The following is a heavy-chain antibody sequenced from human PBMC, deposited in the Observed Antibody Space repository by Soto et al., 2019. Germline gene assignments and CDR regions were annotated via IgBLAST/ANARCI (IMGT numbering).Heavy chain of an antibody. J-gene: IGHJ4*02. D-gene: IGHD6-19*01. CDR3: AILENSSGWYPFDY. CDR2: IIPIFGTA. Sequence: GASVKVSSKASGGTFSSYAISWVRQAPGQGLEWMGGIIPIFGTANYAQKFQGRVTITADESTSTAYMELSSLRSEDTAVYYCAILENSSGWYPFDYWGQGTLVTVSS. CDR1: GGTFSSYA. V-gene: IGHV1-69*13.